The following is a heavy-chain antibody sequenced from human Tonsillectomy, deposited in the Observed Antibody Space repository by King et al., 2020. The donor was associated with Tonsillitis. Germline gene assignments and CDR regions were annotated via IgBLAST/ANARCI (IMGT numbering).Heavy chain of an antibody. CDR1: GFTFGDYA. CDR3: TRERDTYYYDSSGYGMGY. Sequence: QLVQSGGGLVQPGRSLRLSCTASGFTFGDYAMSWFRQAPGKGLEWVGFIRSKAYGGTTEYAASVKGRFTISRDDSKSIAYLQMNSLKTEDTAVYYCTRERDTYYYDSSGYGMGYWGQGTLVIVSS. D-gene: IGHD3-22*01. V-gene: IGHV3-49*03. J-gene: IGHJ4*02. CDR2: IRSKAYGGTT.